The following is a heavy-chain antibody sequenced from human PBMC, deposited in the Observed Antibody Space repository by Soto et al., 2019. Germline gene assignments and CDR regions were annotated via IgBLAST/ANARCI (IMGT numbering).Heavy chain of an antibody. V-gene: IGHV4-31*03. CDR3: ARWPQLKPRFDY. CDR1: GGSISSGDYY. Sequence: PSETLSLTCTVSGGSISSGDYYWSWIRQHPGKGLEWIGYIYYIGSTYYNPSLKSRVTISVDTSKNQFSLKLSSVTAADTAVYYCARWPQLKPRFDYWGQGTLVTVSS. D-gene: IGHD1-1*01. J-gene: IGHJ4*02. CDR2: IYYIGST.